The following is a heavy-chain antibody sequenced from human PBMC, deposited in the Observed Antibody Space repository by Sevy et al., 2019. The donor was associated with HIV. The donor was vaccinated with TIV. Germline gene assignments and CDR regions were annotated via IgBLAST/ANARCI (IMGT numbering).Heavy chain of an antibody. Sequence: GGSLRLSCAASGFTFSNAWMSWVRQAPGKGLEWVGRIKSKTEGATRDVAAPVKGRLLSSRDDSRNTVYLQMNSLKTEDTAVYYCTAGVGASDFDYWAQGTLVTASS. V-gene: IGHV3-15*01. CDR1: GFTFSNAW. CDR3: TAGVGASDFDY. D-gene: IGHD1-26*01. J-gene: IGHJ4*02. CDR2: IKSKTEGATR.